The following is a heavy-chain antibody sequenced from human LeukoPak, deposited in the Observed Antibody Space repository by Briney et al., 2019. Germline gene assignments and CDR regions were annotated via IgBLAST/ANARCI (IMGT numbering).Heavy chain of an antibody. CDR2: IHYSGST. V-gene: IGHV4-34*01. Sequence: SETLSLTCAVYGGSFSGYYWSWIRQPPGKGLEWIGSIHYSGSTYYNPSLKSRVTISVDTSKNQFSLKLSSVTAADTAVYYCARLTGYHDYWGQGTLVTVSS. CDR3: ARLTGYHDY. CDR1: GGSFSGYY. D-gene: IGHD3-9*01. J-gene: IGHJ4*02.